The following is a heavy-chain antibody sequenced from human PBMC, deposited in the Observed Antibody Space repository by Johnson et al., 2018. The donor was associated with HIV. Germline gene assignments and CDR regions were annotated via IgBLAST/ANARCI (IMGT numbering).Heavy chain of an antibody. V-gene: IGHV3-9*01. J-gene: IGHJ3*02. D-gene: IGHD6-13*01. CDR1: GFTFSSNG. CDR3: AKDILAAAGSDAFDI. CDR2: ISWNSGSI. Sequence: VQLVESGGGLVQPGGSLRLSCVVSGFTFSSNGMHWVRQAPGKGLEWVSGISWNSGSIGYADSVKGRFTISRDNAKNSLYLQMNSLRAEDTALYYCAKDILAAAGSDAFDIWGQGTMVTVSS.